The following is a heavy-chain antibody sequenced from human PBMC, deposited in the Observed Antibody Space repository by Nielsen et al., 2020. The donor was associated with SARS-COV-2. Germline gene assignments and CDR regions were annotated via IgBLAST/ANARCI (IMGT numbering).Heavy chain of an antibody. V-gene: IGHV3-7*01. D-gene: IGHD6-6*01. CDR3: VSSSSDY. Sequence: GESLKISCAASGFTFSSYWMSWVRQAPGKGLEWVANIKQDGSERYYVDSVKGRFTISRDNAKNSLYLQMNSLRAEDTAMYYCVSSSSDYWGQGTLVTVSS. J-gene: IGHJ4*02. CDR1: GFTFSSYW. CDR2: IKQDGSER.